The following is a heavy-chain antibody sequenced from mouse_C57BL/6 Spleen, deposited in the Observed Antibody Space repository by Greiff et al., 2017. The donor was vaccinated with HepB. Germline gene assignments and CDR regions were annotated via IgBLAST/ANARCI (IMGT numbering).Heavy chain of an antibody. D-gene: IGHD1-1*01. J-gene: IGHJ2*01. CDR2: IDPSDSYT. Sequence: QVQLKQSGAELVMPGASVKLSCKASGYTFTSYWMHWVKQRPGQGLEWIGEIDPSDSYTNYNQKFKGKSTLTVDKSSSTAYMQLSSLTSEDSAVYYCARSALYGRTYYFDYWGQGTTLTVSS. CDR3: ARSALYGRTYYFDY. CDR1: GYTFTSYW. V-gene: IGHV1-69*01.